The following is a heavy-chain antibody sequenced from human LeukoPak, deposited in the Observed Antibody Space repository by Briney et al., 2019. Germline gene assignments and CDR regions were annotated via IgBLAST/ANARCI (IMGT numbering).Heavy chain of an antibody. CDR3: ARGRQYCSSTSCYVGRYYGMDV. CDR1: GVTVCSNY. Sequence: PGGSLRLSCAASGVTVCSNYMSGVRQAPGKGLEWVSVIYSGGSTYYADSVKGRFTISRDNSKNTLYLQMNSLRAEDTAVYYCARGRQYCSSTSCYVGRYYGMDVWGKGTTVTVSS. D-gene: IGHD2-2*01. J-gene: IGHJ6*04. CDR2: IYSGGST. V-gene: IGHV3-53*01.